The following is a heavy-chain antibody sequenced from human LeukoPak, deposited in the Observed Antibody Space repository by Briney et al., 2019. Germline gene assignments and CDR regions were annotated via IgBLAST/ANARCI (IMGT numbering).Heavy chain of an antibody. CDR3: ARGEWELNAFDI. J-gene: IGHJ3*02. CDR1: GYTFTSYD. CDR2: MNPNSGNT. V-gene: IGHV1-8*03. D-gene: IGHD1-26*01. Sequence: ASVKVSCKASGYTFTSYDINWVRQATGQGLEWMGWMNPNSGNTGYAQKFQGRVTITRNTFISRAYMEMSSLRSEDTAVYYCARGEWELNAFDIWGQGTMVTVSS.